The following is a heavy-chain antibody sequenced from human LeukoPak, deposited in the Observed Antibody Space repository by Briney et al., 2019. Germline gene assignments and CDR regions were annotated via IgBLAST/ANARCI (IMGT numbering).Heavy chain of an antibody. J-gene: IGHJ4*02. CDR3: AKDTVGTIFGVVTMGYFDY. CDR2: ISGSGGST. CDR1: GFTFSSYA. D-gene: IGHD3-3*01. Sequence: GGSLRLSCAASGFTFSSYAMSWVRQAPGKGLEWVSAISGSGGSTYYADSVKGRFTISRDNSKNTLYLQMNSLRAEDTAVYYCAKDTVGTIFGVVTMGYFDYWGQGTLVTVSS. V-gene: IGHV3-23*01.